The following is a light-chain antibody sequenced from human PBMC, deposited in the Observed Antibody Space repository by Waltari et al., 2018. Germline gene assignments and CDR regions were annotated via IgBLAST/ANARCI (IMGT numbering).Light chain of an antibody. V-gene: IGKV4-1*01. CDR3: QQYFSSPYT. CDR2: WAS. CDR1: QTLLYTSNNKNY. J-gene: IGKJ2*01. Sequence: DIVMTQSQDSLAVSLGERATINCTSSQTLLYTSNNKNYLTWYQQKSGQPPKVLIFWASTRESGVAERFNGSGSGTDFTLTINSLQPEDVAVYFCQQYFSSPYTFGQLTKLDIK.